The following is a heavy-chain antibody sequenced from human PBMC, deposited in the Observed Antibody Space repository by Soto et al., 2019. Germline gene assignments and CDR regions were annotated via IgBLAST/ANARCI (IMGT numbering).Heavy chain of an antibody. V-gene: IGHV1-3*01. Sequence: ASVKVSRKASGYTFPSYAMHWVRQAPGQRLEWMGWINAGNGNTKYSQKFQGRVTITRDTSASTAYMELSSLRSEDTAVYYCARDPSYYGMDVWGQGTTVTVSS. J-gene: IGHJ6*02. CDR2: INAGNGNT. CDR1: GYTFPSYA. CDR3: ARDPSYYGMDV.